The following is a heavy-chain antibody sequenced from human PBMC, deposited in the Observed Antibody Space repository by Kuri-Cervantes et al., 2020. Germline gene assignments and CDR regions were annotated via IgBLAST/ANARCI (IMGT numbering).Heavy chain of an antibody. CDR1: DGSFSGSS. V-gene: IGHV4-34*01. J-gene: IGHJ6*03. D-gene: IGHD6-13*01. Sequence: SETLSLTCAVYDGSFSGSSWTWIRQPAGKGLEWIGEMNHRGSTNYNPSLKSRVTISVDTSKNQFSLKLSSVTAADTAVYLCARQGYSSSWYPYYSYYMDVWGKGTTVTVSS. CDR3: ARQGYSSSWYPYYSYYMDV. CDR2: MNHRGST.